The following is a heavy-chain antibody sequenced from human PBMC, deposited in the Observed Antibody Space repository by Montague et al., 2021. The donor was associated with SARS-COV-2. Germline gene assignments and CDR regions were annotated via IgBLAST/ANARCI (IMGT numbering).Heavy chain of an antibody. CDR2: VYYHEGT. V-gene: IGHV4-59*01. CDR3: ARTQLEFGRRGYLDL. Sequence: SEPLSLTCTVSGGSISHNGWTWVWKPPGPGLGWIGYVYYHEGTNSNPSLKRRLTISADKSSNQVSLRLTSVSTAATDVYYCARTQLEFGRRGYLDLWGPGTLVTGSA. J-gene: IGHJ2*01. CDR1: GGSISHNG. D-gene: IGHD1-1*01.